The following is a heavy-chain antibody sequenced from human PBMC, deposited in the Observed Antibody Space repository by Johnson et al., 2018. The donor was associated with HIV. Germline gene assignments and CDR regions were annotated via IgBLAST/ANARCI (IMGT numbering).Heavy chain of an antibody. J-gene: IGHJ3*02. CDR1: GFTFDDYG. D-gene: IGHD2-15*01. V-gene: IGHV3-20*04. Sequence: VQLVESGGGVVQPGRSLRLSCAASGFTFDDYGMSWVRQAPGKGLEWVSGISWNSGSIGYADSVKGRFTIPRDNAKNSLSLQMNSLRAEDTALYYCARARPLGYCTGVSCSLDAFDIWGQGTVVTVSS. CDR2: ISWNSGSI. CDR3: ARARPLGYCTGVSCSLDAFDI.